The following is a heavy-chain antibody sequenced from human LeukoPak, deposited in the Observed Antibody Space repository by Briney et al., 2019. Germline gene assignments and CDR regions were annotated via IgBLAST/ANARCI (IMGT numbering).Heavy chain of an antibody. CDR2: IYYSGST. Sequence: ETLSLTFTVSGGSVSSGSYYWSWIRQPPGKGLEWIGYIYYSGSTNYNPSLKSRVTISVDTSKNQFSLKLSSVTAADTAVYYCARVRDGYAYYFDYWGQGTLVTVSS. CDR3: ARVRDGYAYYFDY. J-gene: IGHJ4*02. CDR1: GGSVSSGSYY. D-gene: IGHD5-24*01. V-gene: IGHV4-61*01.